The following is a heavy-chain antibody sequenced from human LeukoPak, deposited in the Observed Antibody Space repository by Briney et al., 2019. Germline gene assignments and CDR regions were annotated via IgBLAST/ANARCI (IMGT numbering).Heavy chain of an antibody. CDR1: GGSISSCYYC. J-gene: IGHJ5*02. D-gene: IGHD3-10*01. CDR2: IYDSGST. V-gene: IGHV4-30-4*08. CDR3: ARDFPRSGPVRGGSLWFDT. Sequence: PSETLSLTCTVSGGSISSCYYCWSWIRQPPGKGLEWIVHIYDSGSTYYNPSLKSRVTISVHTSKNQFSLKLSSVTAADTAVYYCARDFPRSGPVRGGSLWFDTWGQGTLVTVSS.